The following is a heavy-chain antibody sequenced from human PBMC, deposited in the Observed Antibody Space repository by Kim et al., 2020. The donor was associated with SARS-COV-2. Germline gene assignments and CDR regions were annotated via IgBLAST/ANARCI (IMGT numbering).Heavy chain of an antibody. CDR1: GFTFSSYG. Sequence: GGSLRLSCAASGFTFSSYGMHWVRQAPGKGLEWVAVISYDGSNKYYADSVKGRFTISRDNSKNTLYLQMNSLRAEDTAVYYCAKDFNEQCIDYWGQGTL. CDR2: ISYDGSNK. J-gene: IGHJ4*02. V-gene: IGHV3-30*18. D-gene: IGHD6-19*01. CDR3: AKDFNEQCIDY.